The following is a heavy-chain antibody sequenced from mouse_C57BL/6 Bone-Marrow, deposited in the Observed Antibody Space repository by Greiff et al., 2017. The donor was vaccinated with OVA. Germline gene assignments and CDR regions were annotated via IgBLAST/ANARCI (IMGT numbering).Heavy chain of an antibody. CDR1: GFTFSDFY. J-gene: IGHJ4*01. Sequence: EVTVVESGGGLVPSGRSLRLSCATSGFTFSDFYMEWVRQAPGKGLEWIAASRNKANDYTKEYSASVKGRFIVSRDTSQILLYLQMNARRAEDTAIYYCARDEGGDAMDYGGQGTSVTVSS. V-gene: IGHV7-1*01. CDR3: ARDEGGDAMDY. CDR2: SRNKANDYTK.